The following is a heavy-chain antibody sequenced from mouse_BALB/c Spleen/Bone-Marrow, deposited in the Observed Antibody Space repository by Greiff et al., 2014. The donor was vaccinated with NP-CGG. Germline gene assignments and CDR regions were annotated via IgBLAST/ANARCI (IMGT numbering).Heavy chain of an antibody. D-gene: IGHD1-1*01. Sequence: VQLQESGAELARPGASVKMSCKASGYTFTSYTMHWAKQRPGQGLEWIGYINPSSGYTNYNQKFKDKATLAADKSSSTAYMQLSSLTSEDSAVYYCARSLRWYFDVWGAGTTVTVSS. CDR2: INPSSGYT. V-gene: IGHV1-4*01. CDR3: ARSLRWYFDV. J-gene: IGHJ1*01. CDR1: GYTFTSYT.